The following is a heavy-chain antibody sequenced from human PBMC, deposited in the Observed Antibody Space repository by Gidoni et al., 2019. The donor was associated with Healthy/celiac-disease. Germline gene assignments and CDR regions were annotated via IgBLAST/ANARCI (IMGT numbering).Heavy chain of an antibody. CDR1: GFTFSSCA. Sequence: EVQLLASGGGLVQPGGSLRLSCAASGFTFSSCAMSWVRQAPGKGLGWVSAISGSGGSTYYADSVKSRFTISRDNSKNTLYLQMNSLRAEDTAVYYCAKGGKLGMDTAMALDYWGQGTLVTVSS. D-gene: IGHD5-18*01. J-gene: IGHJ4*02. CDR3: AKGGKLGMDTAMALDY. CDR2: ISGSGGST. V-gene: IGHV3-23*01.